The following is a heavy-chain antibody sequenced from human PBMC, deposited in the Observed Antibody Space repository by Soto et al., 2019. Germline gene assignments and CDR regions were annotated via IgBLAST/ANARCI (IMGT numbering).Heavy chain of an antibody. Sequence: SETLSLTCAVSGCCISSSDWWSWVRQPPGKGLERIGEIYHSGSTNYNPSLKSRVTISVDKSKNQFSLKLSSVTAADTAVYYCARARERVVTMSWFDPWGQGTLVTVSS. D-gene: IGHD3-3*01. CDR2: IYHSGST. V-gene: IGHV4-4*02. CDR3: ARARERVVTMSWFDP. J-gene: IGHJ5*02. CDR1: GCCISSSDW.